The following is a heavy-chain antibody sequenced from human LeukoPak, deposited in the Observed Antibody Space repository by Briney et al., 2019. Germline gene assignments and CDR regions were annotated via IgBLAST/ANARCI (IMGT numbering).Heavy chain of an antibody. CDR2: IYYSGST. J-gene: IGHJ4*02. V-gene: IGHV4-59*01. CDR1: GGSISSYY. Sequence: PSETLSLTCTVSGGSISSYYWRWIRQPPGKGLEWIGYIYYSGSTNYNPSLKSRVTISVDTSKNQFSLKLSSVTAADTAVYYCARARTAMVNFDYWGQGTLVTVSS. D-gene: IGHD5-18*01. CDR3: ARARTAMVNFDY.